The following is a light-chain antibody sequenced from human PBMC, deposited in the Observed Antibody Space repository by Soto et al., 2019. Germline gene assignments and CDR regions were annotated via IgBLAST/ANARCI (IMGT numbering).Light chain of an antibody. Sequence: EIVLTQSPATLSLSPGETATLSCRASQSISRCLAWYQQKPGQAPRLLIYDASIRATGIPARFRGGGSETDFTLTISSLAPEDFAIYYCQQRGTWPRVTFGGGTKVEIK. CDR3: QQRGTWPRVT. J-gene: IGKJ4*01. CDR1: QSISRC. CDR2: DAS. V-gene: IGKV3-11*01.